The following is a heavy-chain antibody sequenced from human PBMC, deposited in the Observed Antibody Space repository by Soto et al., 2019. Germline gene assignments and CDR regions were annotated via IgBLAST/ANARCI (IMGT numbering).Heavy chain of an antibody. CDR1: GGTFTSYA. D-gene: IGHD4-17*01. CDR2: IIPMFGTA. J-gene: IGHJ2*01. CDR3: ATTWTPTVTQRTYWYFDL. V-gene: IGHV1-69*01. Sequence: QVQLVQSGAEVKKPGSSVKVSCKSSGGTFTSYAISWVRQAPGQGLAWMGGIIPMFGTANYAQKFQGRVTIPAEESSSTAYMELSRPTSEDTAVYYCATTWTPTVTQRTYWYFDLWGRGTLVTVSS.